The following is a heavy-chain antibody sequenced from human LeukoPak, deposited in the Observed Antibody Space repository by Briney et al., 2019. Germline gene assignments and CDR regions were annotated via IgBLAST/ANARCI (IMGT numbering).Heavy chain of an antibody. J-gene: IGHJ4*02. CDR3: GRWMPCGGDCYRIDY. Sequence: GGSLRLSCAASGFTFSSCWMHWVRQAPGKGLVWVSSFSGISYYIFYPPSLHPRFTISRDNATASLYLQMNSLRAEDTAAYYCGRWMPCGGDCYRIDYWGQGTLVTVSS. D-gene: IGHD2-21*02. CDR2: FSGISYYI. V-gene: IGHV3-21*01. CDR1: GFTFSSCW.